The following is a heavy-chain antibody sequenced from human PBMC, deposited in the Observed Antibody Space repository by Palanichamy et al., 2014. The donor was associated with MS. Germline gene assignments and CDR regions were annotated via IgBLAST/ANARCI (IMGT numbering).Heavy chain of an antibody. CDR1: GYTFTNYG. CDR3: VTVGTRGAYYFDH. V-gene: IGHV1-18*01. J-gene: IGHJ4*02. Sequence: QVQLVQSGSEVKKPGASVTVSCKTSGYTFTNYGVSWVRQAPGQGLAWMGWINTYNGHTNYAQEFQDRVTLTADTSATTVYMTLSGLTFDDTAVYFCVTVGTRGAYYFDHWGQGALVAVSS. D-gene: IGHD1-7*01. CDR2: INTYNGHT.